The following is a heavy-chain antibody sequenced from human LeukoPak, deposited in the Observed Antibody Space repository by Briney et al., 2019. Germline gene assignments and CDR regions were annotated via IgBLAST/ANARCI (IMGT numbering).Heavy chain of an antibody. Sequence: SGPTLVKPTQTLTLTCTFSGFSLSTSGVGVGWIRQPTGKALEWLALIYWNDDKRYSPSLKSRLTITKDTSKNQVVLTMTNMDPVDTATYYCAHSYYDSSGYYFAHDYWGQGTLVTVSS. V-gene: IGHV2-5*01. CDR3: AHSYYDSSGYYFAHDY. CDR1: GFSLSTSGVG. CDR2: IYWNDDK. J-gene: IGHJ4*02. D-gene: IGHD3-22*01.